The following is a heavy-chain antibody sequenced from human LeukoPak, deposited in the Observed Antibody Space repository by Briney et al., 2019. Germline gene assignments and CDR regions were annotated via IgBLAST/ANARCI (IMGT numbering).Heavy chain of an antibody. J-gene: IGHJ4*02. Sequence: PGGSLRLSCAASGFTFSSYAMHWVRQSPGKGLEWVAVISYDGSNKYYADSVKGRFTISRDNSKNTLYLQMNSLRAEDTAVYYCARDRVVARSDYWGQGTLVTVSS. CDR3: ARDRVVARSDY. CDR1: GFTFSSYA. CDR2: ISYDGSNK. D-gene: IGHD6-6*01. V-gene: IGHV3-30-3*01.